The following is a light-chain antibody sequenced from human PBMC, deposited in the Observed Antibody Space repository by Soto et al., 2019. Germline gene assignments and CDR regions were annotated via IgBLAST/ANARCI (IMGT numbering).Light chain of an antibody. CDR2: DAS. J-gene: IGKJ2*01. V-gene: IGKV1-5*01. CDR3: QEDDPYSRYT. Sequence: DTQLTQSPSTLSASVGDRVTITCRARQSINDWLAWYQQKPGKAPKLLIYDASTLGRGVPSRFSGSGSGTEFAITISSLQRDDSATYYYQEDDPYSRYTCGQGTRLEI. CDR1: QSINDW.